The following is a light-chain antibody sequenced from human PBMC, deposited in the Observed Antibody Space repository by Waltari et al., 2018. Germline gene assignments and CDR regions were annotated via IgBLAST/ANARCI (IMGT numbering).Light chain of an antibody. V-gene: IGLV2-14*03. J-gene: IGLJ2*01. Sequence: QHLPGNAPKVLIYDVTRCPSGVSNRFSGSKSGNTASLTIFGLQAEDEADYYCASYTSTRTVIFGGGTRVTVL. CDR2: DVT. CDR3: ASYTSTRTVI.